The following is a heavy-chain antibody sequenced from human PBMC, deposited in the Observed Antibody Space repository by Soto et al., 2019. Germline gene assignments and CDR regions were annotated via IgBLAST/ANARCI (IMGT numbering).Heavy chain of an antibody. CDR1: GYSFTRYY. Sequence: ASVKVSCKASGYSFTRYYINWVRQAPGQGLEWMRWISAYNGNTHYEEKLQGRVTLTTDTSTSTAYMELRSLRSDDTAVYFCARGGQWDFLSDYWGQGTLVTVSS. V-gene: IGHV1-18*01. CDR3: ARGGQWDFLSDY. J-gene: IGHJ4*02. D-gene: IGHD1-26*01. CDR2: ISAYNGNT.